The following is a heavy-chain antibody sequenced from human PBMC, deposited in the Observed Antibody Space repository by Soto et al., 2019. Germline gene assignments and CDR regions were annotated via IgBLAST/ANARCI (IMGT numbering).Heavy chain of an antibody. CDR3: ARDRSSGWFYFDS. Sequence: GASVKVSCKASGYTFPSYGISWVRQAPGQGLEWMGRISAYNGNTNYAQKLQGRVTMTTDTSTSTAYMELRSLRSDDTAVYYCARDRSSGWFYFDSWGQGTQVTAPQ. J-gene: IGHJ4*02. CDR1: GYTFPSYG. D-gene: IGHD6-19*01. V-gene: IGHV1-18*04. CDR2: ISAYNGNT.